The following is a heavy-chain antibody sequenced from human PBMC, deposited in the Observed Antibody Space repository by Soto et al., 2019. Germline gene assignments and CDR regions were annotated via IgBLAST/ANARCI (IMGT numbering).Heavy chain of an antibody. CDR1: GYTFTSYG. V-gene: IGHV1-18*01. D-gene: IGHD2-2*01. CDR2: ISAYNGNT. CDR3: ARDWSAAYAFDI. J-gene: IGHJ3*02. Sequence: ASVKVSCKASGYTFTSYGISWVRQAPGQGLEWMGWISAYNGNTNYAQKLQGRVNMTTDTSTSTAYMELRSLRSDDTAVYYCARDWSAAYAFDIWGQGTMVTVSS.